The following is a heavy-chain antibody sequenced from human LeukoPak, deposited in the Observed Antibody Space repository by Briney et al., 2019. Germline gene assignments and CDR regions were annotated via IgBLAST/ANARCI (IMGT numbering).Heavy chain of an antibody. CDR1: GGSINSDSYY. CDR2: IYTSGST. Sequence: PSQTLSLTCTVFGGSINSDSYYWSWIRQAAGKGLEWIGRIYTSGSTNYNPSLKSRVTISVDTSKNQFSLRLNSVTAADTAVYYCASLDYYDSSGSSDAFDIWGQGTMVTVSS. CDR3: ASLDYYDSSGSSDAFDI. J-gene: IGHJ3*02. D-gene: IGHD3-22*01. V-gene: IGHV4-61*02.